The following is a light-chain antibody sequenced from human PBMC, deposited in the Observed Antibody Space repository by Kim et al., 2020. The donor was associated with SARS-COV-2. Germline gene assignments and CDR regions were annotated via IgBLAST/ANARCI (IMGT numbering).Light chain of an antibody. Sequence: GQSVTISWTGTSSDVGGYNYVSWYQQHPGKAPKLMIYEVSKRPSGVPDRFSGSKSGNTASLTVSGLQAEDEADYYCSSYAGSNNVVFGGGTQLTVL. CDR2: EVS. J-gene: IGLJ2*01. CDR1: SSDVGGYNY. V-gene: IGLV2-8*01. CDR3: SSYAGSNNVV.